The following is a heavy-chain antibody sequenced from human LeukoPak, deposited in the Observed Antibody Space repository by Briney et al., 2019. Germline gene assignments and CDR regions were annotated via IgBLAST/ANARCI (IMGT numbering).Heavy chain of an antibody. CDR1: GGTFSSYA. J-gene: IGHJ4*02. D-gene: IGHD5-24*01. V-gene: IGHV1-69*06. CDR2: IIPIFGTA. Sequence: GASVKVSCKASGGTFSSYAISWVRQTPGQGLEWMGGIIPIFGTANYAQKFQGRVTITADKSTSTAYMELSSLRSEDTAVYYCARVGEDGYNWSDDFDYWGQGTLVTVSS. CDR3: ARVGEDGYNWSDDFDY.